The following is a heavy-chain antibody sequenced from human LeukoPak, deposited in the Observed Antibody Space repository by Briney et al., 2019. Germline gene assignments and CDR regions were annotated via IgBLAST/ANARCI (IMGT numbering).Heavy chain of an antibody. D-gene: IGHD6-13*01. CDR2: ISSSGSTI. CDR1: GFTFSDYY. CDR3: AKVYSSSWYVPIT. J-gene: IGHJ4*02. V-gene: IGHV3-11*01. Sequence: GGSLRLSCAASGFTFSDYYMSWIRQAPGKGLEWVSYISSSGSTIYYADSVKGRFTISRDNAKNSLYLQMNSLRAEDTAVYYCAKVYSSSWYVPITWGQGTLVTVSS.